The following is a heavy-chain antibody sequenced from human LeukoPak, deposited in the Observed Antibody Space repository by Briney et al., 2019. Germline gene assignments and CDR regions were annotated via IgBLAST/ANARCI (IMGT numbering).Heavy chain of an antibody. D-gene: IGHD3-3*01. J-gene: IGHJ4*02. Sequence: SETLSLTCTVSGVSISSYYWSWLRQPAGKGLEWIGRIYTSGSTNYNPSLKSRVTMSVDTSKNQFSLKLSSVTAADTAVYYCAREGITIFGVAPDYWGQGTLVTVSS. CDR2: IYTSGST. CDR3: AREGITIFGVAPDY. V-gene: IGHV4-4*07. CDR1: GVSISSYY.